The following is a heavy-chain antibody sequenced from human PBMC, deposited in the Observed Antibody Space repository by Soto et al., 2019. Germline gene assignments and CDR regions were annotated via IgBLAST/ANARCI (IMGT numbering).Heavy chain of an antibody. V-gene: IGHV3-48*03. CDR1: GFTFSRFE. CDR3: SRDPDYNNGWYERGLAS. J-gene: IGHJ5*01. D-gene: IGHD6-19*01. CDR2: ISPSGATK. Sequence: PAGSLRLSCEASGFTFSRFEMNWVSHAPEKSHDWVAYISPSGATKYDADSGEGGFTISRDNANNSLFLQMSSLTVDDSAVYFCSRDPDYNNGWYERGLASWG.